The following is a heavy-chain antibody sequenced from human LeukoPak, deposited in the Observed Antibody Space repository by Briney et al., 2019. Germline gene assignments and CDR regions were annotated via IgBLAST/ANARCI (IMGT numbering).Heavy chain of an antibody. CDR2: IDNRGST. Sequence: SETLSLTCTVSGGSFSFYFWHWIRQPPGEGLDWIGEIDNRGSTQYKPSLRSRGIISIDTSGNHFSLRLTSVTAADTAVYFCARDSDSGFQWGQGMLVTVSS. CDR1: GGSFSFYF. CDR3: ARDSDSGFQ. J-gene: IGHJ4*02. D-gene: IGHD3-16*01. V-gene: IGHV4-34*01.